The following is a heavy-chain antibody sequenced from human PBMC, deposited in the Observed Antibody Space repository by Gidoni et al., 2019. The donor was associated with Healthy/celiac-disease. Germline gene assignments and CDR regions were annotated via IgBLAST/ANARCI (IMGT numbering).Heavy chain of an antibody. CDR2: SSGNSGSI. CDR1: GFTLVESA. D-gene: IGHD3-10*01. J-gene: IGHJ6*02. V-gene: IGHV3-9*01. Sequence: VQLAASGRGWVQPVGSVRLSWAASGFTLVESAIHWFLQAPGTGLDWFSGSSGNSGSIGYEDSVKGRFTISRDNAKNSRYLQMISLRAEDTALYYCEKERGGPYYGSGRYYKVYYGMVVWGQGTTVTVSS. CDR3: EKERGGPYYGSGRYYKVYYGMVV.